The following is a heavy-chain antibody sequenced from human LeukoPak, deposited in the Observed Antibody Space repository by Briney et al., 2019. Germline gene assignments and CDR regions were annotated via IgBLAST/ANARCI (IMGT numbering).Heavy chain of an antibody. V-gene: IGHV1-8*01. J-gene: IGHJ4*02. D-gene: IGHD3-10*01. Sequence: ASVKVSCKASRYTFTSYDINWVREAAGQGLEWMGWMNPNTGRTGYAQKFQGRITMTRDTSINTACMELTNLRSEDTAIYYCARLSQTPDYYTLGGYYYLGYWGQGTPVTVSS. CDR1: RYTFTSYD. CDR3: ARLSQTPDYYTLGGYYYLGY. CDR2: MNPNTGRT.